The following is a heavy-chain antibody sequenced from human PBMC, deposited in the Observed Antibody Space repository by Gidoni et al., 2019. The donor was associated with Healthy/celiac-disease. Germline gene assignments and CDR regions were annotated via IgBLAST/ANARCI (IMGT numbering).Heavy chain of an antibody. V-gene: IGHV3-15*01. D-gene: IGHD3-22*01. CDR1: GFTFSNAW. J-gene: IGHJ6*02. CDR2: LKSKTDGGTT. CDR3: TTEIRDSSGYYYVSYYYGMDV. Sequence: EVQLVESGGGLVKPGASLRLSCAASGFTFSNAWMNWVRQAPGKGLECVGRLKSKTDGGTTDYAAPVKGRFTISRDESKNTLYLQMNSLKTEDTAVYYCTTEIRDSSGYYYVSYYYGMDVWGQGTTVTVAS.